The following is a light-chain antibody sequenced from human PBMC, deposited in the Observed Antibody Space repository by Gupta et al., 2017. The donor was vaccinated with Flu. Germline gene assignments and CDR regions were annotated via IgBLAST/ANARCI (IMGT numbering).Light chain of an antibody. CDR2: SNN. J-gene: IGLJ3*02. CDR3: AAWDDSLNGRV. CDR1: SSNIGSNT. Sequence: QSVLTPPPSASRTPGQRVTISCSGSSSNIGSNTVNWYQQRPGTAPKLLIYSNNQRPSGVPDRFSGSKSGTSASLAISGLQSEDEADYYCAAWDDSLNGRVFGGGTKLTVL. V-gene: IGLV1-44*01.